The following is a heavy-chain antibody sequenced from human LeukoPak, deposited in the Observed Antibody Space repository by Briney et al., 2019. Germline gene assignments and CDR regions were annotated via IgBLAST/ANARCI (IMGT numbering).Heavy chain of an antibody. D-gene: IGHD4-17*01. Sequence: GGSLRLFCAASGFTFSSYSMNWVRQAPGKGLEWVSSISSSSSYIYYADSVKGRFTISRDNAKNSLYLQMNSLRAEDTAVYYCARVSGLLYGDYWAGYWGQGTLVTVSS. CDR2: ISSSSSYI. CDR3: ARVSGLLYGDYWAGY. V-gene: IGHV3-21*01. CDR1: GFTFSSYS. J-gene: IGHJ4*02.